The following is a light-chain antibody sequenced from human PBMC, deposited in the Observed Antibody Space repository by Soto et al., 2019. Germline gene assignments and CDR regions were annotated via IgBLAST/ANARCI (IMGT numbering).Light chain of an antibody. CDR2: DAY. CDR3: QQYTSYSRG. CDR1: QSVSSW. V-gene: IGKV1-5*01. Sequence: IQMTQAPSTLCGSLGDRVTITCRASQSVSSWLAWYQQKPGKVPKLLIYDAYNVGSGVTSRFSGSGAGTDCTLSIIGLQPVDFTTYYCQQYTSYSRGFGQGTKVDIK. J-gene: IGKJ1*01.